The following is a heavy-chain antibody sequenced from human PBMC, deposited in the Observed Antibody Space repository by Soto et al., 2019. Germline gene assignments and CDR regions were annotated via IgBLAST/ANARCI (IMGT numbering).Heavy chain of an antibody. CDR3: VMVDNYVTPAPQDV. J-gene: IGHJ6*04. D-gene: IGHD3-16*01. V-gene: IGHV1-18*01. Sequence: QVQLVQSGDEVKKPGASVKVSCKASGYIFVNYGIAWVRQAPGQGLEWMGWISPYNGNTHSATKVQGRLTMTTDTSTSTAYMDLGSLTSDDTAVYYCVMVDNYVTPAPQDVWGKGTTVTVSS. CDR1: GYIFVNYG. CDR2: ISPYNGNT.